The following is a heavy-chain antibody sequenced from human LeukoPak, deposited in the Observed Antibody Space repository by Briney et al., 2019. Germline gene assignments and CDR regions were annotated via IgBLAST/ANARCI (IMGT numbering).Heavy chain of an antibody. CDR2: IDPSSAGT. CDR1: GYTFTSYY. Sequence: ASVKVSCKASGYTFTSYYMHWVRQAPGQGFEWMGIIDPSSAGTSYAQKFRGRVTMTRDTSTSTVYMELSSLRSEDTAVYYCASVPGNVGAAAGTWAFDIWGQGTMVTVSS. V-gene: IGHV1-46*01. CDR3: ASVPGNVGAAAGTWAFDI. J-gene: IGHJ3*02. D-gene: IGHD6-13*01.